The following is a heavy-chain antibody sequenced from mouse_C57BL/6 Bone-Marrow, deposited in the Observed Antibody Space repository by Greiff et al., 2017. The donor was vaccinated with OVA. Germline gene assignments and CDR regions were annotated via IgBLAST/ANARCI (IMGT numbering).Heavy chain of an antibody. D-gene: IGHD1-1*01. CDR2: IYPRSGNT. J-gene: IGHJ1*03. CDR1: GYTFTSYG. CDR3: ARSETTVEDWYFDV. Sequence: VQLKESGAELARPGASVKLSCKASGYTFTSYGISWVKQRTGQGLEWIGEIYPRSGNTYYNEKFKGKATLTADKSSSTAYMELRSLTSEDSAVYFCARSETTVEDWYFDVWGTGTTVTVSS. V-gene: IGHV1-81*01.